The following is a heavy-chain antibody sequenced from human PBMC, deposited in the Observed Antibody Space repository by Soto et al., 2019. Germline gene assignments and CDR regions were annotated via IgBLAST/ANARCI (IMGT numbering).Heavy chain of an antibody. V-gene: IGHV1-69*12. CDR2: IIPIFGTV. Sequence: QVQLVQSGAEVKKPGSSVKVSCKASGGTFSNYPISWVRQAPGQGLEWMGGIIPIFGTVNYAQKFQGRVSITAAEATRTAYVELSSLRSEDTAVYYCARGNHRWLQLWYFDLWGRGTLVTVSS. CDR1: GGTFSNYP. D-gene: IGHD5-12*01. J-gene: IGHJ2*01. CDR3: ARGNHRWLQLWYFDL.